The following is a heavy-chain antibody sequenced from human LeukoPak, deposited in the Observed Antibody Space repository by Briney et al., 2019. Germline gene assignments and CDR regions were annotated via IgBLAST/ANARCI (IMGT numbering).Heavy chain of an antibody. V-gene: IGHV1-2*02. D-gene: IGHD3-10*01. CDR1: GYTFSGYY. Sequence: ASVKVSCKASGYTFSGYYMHWVRQAPGQGLEWMGWINPKIGGTNYAQKFQGRVTMTRDTSISTAYMELSRLRSDDTAVYYCAREIGSGSFLDNWGQGTLVTVSS. CDR2: INPKIGGT. J-gene: IGHJ4*02. CDR3: AREIGSGSFLDN.